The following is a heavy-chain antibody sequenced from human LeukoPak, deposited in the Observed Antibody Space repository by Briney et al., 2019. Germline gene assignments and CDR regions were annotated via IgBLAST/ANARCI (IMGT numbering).Heavy chain of an antibody. Sequence: PSETLSLTCTVSGGSISSSLYYWGWIRQPPGKGLEWIGSIYYSGNTYYNASLKSQVSISIDTSKNQFSLRLTSVTAADTAVYYCARDGGIAAALSLDPWGQGALVTVSS. CDR1: GGSISSSLYY. CDR3: ARDGGIAAALSLDP. J-gene: IGHJ5*02. V-gene: IGHV4-39*02. D-gene: IGHD6-13*01. CDR2: IYYSGNT.